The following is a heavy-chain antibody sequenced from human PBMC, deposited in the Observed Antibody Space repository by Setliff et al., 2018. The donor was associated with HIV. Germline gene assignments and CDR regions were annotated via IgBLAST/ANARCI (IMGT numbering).Heavy chain of an antibody. CDR2: VNPSGGST. V-gene: IGHV1-46*01. J-gene: IGHJ4*02. CDR1: GYTFTSYA. CDR3: ARGGRVDESRGYYYPLMY. D-gene: IGHD3-22*01. Sequence: GASVKVSCKASGYTFTSYAIHWVRQAPGQGLEWLGMVNPSGGSTAYAQKFRGRMTLTKDKSTTTVYMELSSLRSDDTAVYYCARGGRVDESRGYYYPLMYWGQGTLVTVSS.